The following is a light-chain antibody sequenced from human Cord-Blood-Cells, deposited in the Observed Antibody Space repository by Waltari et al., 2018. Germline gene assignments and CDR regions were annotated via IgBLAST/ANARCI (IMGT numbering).Light chain of an antibody. CDR1: RSNIGAGYV. V-gene: IGLV1-40*01. CDR2: CNK. Sequence: QSVLTQAHSVSGAPGQRVTNSCTGSRSNIGAGYVVHWYQQLPGTAPKLLIYCNKNRCSGITHRCSGSKSSTSASLAITGLQADDDADYYCQSYDSSLRGSVCGGETKLTVL. J-gene: IGLJ3*02. CDR3: QSYDSSLRGSV.